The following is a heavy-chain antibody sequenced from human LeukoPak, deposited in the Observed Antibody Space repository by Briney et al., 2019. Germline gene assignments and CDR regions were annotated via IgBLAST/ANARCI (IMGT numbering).Heavy chain of an antibody. Sequence: PGGSLRLSCAASGFAFSSYGMHWVRQAPGKGLEWVAVIWYDGSNKYYADSVKGRFTISRDNSKNTLYLQMNSLRAEDTAVYYCAKVWYNWNYVQAFDIWGQGTMVTVSS. CDR3: AKVWYNWNYVQAFDI. CDR2: IWYDGSNK. CDR1: GFAFSSYG. D-gene: IGHD1-7*01. J-gene: IGHJ3*02. V-gene: IGHV3-33*06.